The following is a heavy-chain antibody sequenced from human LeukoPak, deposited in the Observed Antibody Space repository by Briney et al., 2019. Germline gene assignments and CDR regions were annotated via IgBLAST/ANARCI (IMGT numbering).Heavy chain of an antibody. D-gene: IGHD6-13*01. V-gene: IGHV1-18*01. CDR1: GYTFTSYG. CDR2: ISAYNGNT. CDR3: ARDADIAAAGSGMDV. Sequence: GASVKVSCKASGYTFTSYGISWVRQAPGQGLEWMGWISAYNGNTNYAQKLQGRVTMTTDTSTSTAYMELRSLRSDDTAVYYCARDADIAAAGSGMDVWGQGTTVTVSS. J-gene: IGHJ6*02.